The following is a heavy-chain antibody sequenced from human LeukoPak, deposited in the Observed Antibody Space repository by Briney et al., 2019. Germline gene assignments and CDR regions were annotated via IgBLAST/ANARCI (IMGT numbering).Heavy chain of an antibody. CDR2: INPSSGST. CDR1: GYTFTNYY. D-gene: IGHD1-26*01. Sequence: ASVKVSCKAFGYTFTNYYIHWVRQAPGQGLESMGIINPSSGSTSYAQKFRGRVTMTRVMSTGTVYMELTSLRSEDTALYYCARDGASGFGFNWFDPWGQGTLVTVSS. CDR3: ARDGASGFGFNWFDP. V-gene: IGHV1-46*01. J-gene: IGHJ5*02.